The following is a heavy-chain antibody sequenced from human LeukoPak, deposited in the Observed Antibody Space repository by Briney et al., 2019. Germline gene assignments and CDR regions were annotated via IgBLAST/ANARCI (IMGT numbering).Heavy chain of an antibody. J-gene: IGHJ4*02. V-gene: IGHV4-30-2*01. D-gene: IGHD4-17*01. CDR2: IYHSGST. CDR3: ARGQSYGDSPLDFDY. CDR1: GGSISSGGYS. Sequence: SEALSLTCAVSGGSISSGGYSWSWIRQPPGKGLEWIGYIYHSGSTYYNPSLKSRVTISVDRSKNQFSLKLSSVTAADTAVYYCARGQSYGDSPLDFDYWGQRTLVTVSS.